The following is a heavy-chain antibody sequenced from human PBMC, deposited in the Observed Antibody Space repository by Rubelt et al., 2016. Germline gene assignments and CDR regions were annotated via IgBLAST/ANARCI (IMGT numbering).Heavy chain of an antibody. Sequence: QVQLQESGPGLVKPSETLSLTCTVSGGSISSYYWSWIRQPPGKGLEWIGYIYYSGSTNYNPSLKSRVTLSVDTSKNQFSLKLSPVTAADTAVYYCARVVEGGSSSFTVYNWFDPWGQGTLVTVSS. CDR3: ARVVEGGSSSFTVYNWFDP. J-gene: IGHJ5*02. V-gene: IGHV4-59*01. CDR1: GGSISSYY. D-gene: IGHD6-6*01. CDR2: IYYSGST.